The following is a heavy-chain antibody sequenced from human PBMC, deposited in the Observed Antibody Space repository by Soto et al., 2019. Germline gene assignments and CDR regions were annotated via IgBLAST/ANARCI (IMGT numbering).Heavy chain of an antibody. CDR1: GFTFNTYN. D-gene: IGHD3-10*01. CDR3: VTGSGPLDY. Sequence: GGSLRLSCATSGFTFNTYNMNWVRQAPGKGLEWVSSISSGSTYIYDSDSVKGRFTISRDNAKNSLYLQMTSLRAEDTAVYYCVTGSGPLDYWGQGTLVTVSS. CDR2: ISSGSTYI. J-gene: IGHJ4*02. V-gene: IGHV3-21*06.